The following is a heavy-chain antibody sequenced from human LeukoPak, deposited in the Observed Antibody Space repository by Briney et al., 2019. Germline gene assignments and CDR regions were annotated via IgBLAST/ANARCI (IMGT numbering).Heavy chain of an antibody. Sequence: PSETLSLTCTVSGGSISSSSYYWGWIRQPPGKGLEWIGSIYYSGSTYCNPSLKSRVTISVDTSKNQFSLKLSSVTAADTAVYYCARHALFGGSIHPVLGYWGQGTLVTVSS. CDR2: IYYSGST. D-gene: IGHD3-16*01. CDR3: ARHALFGGSIHPVLGY. CDR1: GGSISSSSYY. V-gene: IGHV4-39*01. J-gene: IGHJ4*02.